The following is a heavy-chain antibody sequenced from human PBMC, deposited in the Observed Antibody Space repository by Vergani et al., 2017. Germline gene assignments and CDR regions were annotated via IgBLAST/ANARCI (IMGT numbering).Heavy chain of an antibody. Sequence: QVQLVESGGGVVQPGRSLRLSCSASGFTFSNYAMHWVRQAPGKGLEWVAVISYDGSNKYYADSVKGRFTISRDNSKNTLYLQMNSLRAEDTAVYYCARESYSRFNFEYWGQGTLVTVSS. CDR3: ARESYSRFNFEY. V-gene: IGHV3-30-3*01. J-gene: IGHJ4*02. CDR1: GFTFSNYA. CDR2: ISYDGSNK. D-gene: IGHD3-10*01.